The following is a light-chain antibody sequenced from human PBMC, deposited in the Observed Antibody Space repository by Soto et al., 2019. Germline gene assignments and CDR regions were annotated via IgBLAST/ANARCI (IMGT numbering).Light chain of an antibody. CDR1: QSLLHSNGYNY. V-gene: IGKV2-28*01. J-gene: IGKJ1*01. Sequence: DIVMTQSPLSLPVPPGEPASISCRSSQSLLHSNGYNYLDWYLQKPGQSPQLLIYLGSNRASGVPERFSGSGSGTDFTLKISRVEADDVGVYYCMKARQPGRPFGQGTKADSK. CDR2: LGS. CDR3: MKARQPGRP.